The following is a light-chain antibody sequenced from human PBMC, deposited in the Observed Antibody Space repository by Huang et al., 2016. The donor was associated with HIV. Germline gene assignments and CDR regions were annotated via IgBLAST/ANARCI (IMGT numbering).Light chain of an antibody. V-gene: IGKV1-8*01. CDR1: QNVGTS. CDR2: DAS. J-gene: IGKJ4*01. CDR3: QHSDGLSPLT. Sequence: IRMTQSPSSLSASTGDRVTITCRASQNVGTSLAWYKQRPVRAPVLLIDDASTRQRGVPSRFSGSGSRTVFTLTIGCLQVEDAATYYCQHSDGLSPLTFGGGT.